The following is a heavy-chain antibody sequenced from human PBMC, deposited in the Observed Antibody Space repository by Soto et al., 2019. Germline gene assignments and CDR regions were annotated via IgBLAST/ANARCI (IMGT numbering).Heavy chain of an antibody. J-gene: IGHJ4*01. CDR1: GGSISSSNW. Sequence: QVQLQESGPGLVKPSGTLSLTCAVSGGSISSSNWWSWVRQPPGKGLEWIAEIYRSGTTNYNPSLNSRVTISIDKYKNQFSLKLSFVPAADAAVYYCASLSGYFLDYWGHGTLVTVSS. CDR2: IYRSGTT. V-gene: IGHV4-4*02. CDR3: ASLSGYFLDY. D-gene: IGHD5-12*01.